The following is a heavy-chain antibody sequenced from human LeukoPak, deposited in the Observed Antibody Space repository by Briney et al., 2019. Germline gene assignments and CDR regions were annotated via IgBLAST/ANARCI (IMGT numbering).Heavy chain of an antibody. J-gene: IGHJ3*02. V-gene: IGHV4-4*07. D-gene: IGHD6-13*01. CDR2: IYTSGST. Sequence: SETLSLTCTVSGGSISSYYWSWIRQPAGKGLEWIGRIYTSGSTNYNPSLKSRVTMSVDTSKNQFSLKLSSVTAADTAVYYCAREGQQLLRSNAFDIWGQRTMVTVSS. CDR3: AREGQQLLRSNAFDI. CDR1: GGSISSYY.